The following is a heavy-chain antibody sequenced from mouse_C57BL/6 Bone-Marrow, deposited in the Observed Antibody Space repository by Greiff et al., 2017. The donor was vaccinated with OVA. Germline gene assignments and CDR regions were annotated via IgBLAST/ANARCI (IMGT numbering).Heavy chain of an antibody. CDR1: GYTFTSYG. V-gene: IGHV1-81*01. J-gene: IGHJ3*01. CDR3: ARVYYGSSSPFAY. CDR2: IYPRSGNT. Sequence: VQGVESGAELARPGASVKLSCKASGYTFTSYGISWVKQRTGQGLEWIGEIYPRSGNTYYNEKFKGKATLTADKSSSTAYMELRSLTSEDSAVYFCARVYYGSSSPFAYWGQGTLVTVSA. D-gene: IGHD1-1*01.